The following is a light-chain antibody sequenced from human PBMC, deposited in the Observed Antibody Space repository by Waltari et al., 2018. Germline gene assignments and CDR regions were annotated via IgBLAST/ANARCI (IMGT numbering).Light chain of an antibody. CDR1: QTVLYSSNNNNY. CDR3: QQYYNTPLT. V-gene: IGKV4-1*01. J-gene: IGKJ4*01. Sequence: IVMTQSPASLAVSLGERATINCKSSQTVLYSSNNNNYLAWYQQKPRQPPKLLIYWASTRESGVPDRFSGSGSGTDFTLTISSLQAEDVAVYYCQQYYNTPLTFGGGTKVEIK. CDR2: WAS.